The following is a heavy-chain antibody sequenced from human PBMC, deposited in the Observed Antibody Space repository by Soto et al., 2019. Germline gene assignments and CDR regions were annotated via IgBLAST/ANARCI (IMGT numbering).Heavy chain of an antibody. Sequence: VHLVQSGAEVKKPGSSVKVSCKASGGSFSSFGIHWVRQAPGQGLEWMGGIIPIFGTSNYAQMFQGRVTISADEYTSTAYMELSSLRSEDTAMYYCVRDRSRYGADAYEIWGQGTMVTVSS. CDR3: VRDRSRYGADAYEI. J-gene: IGHJ3*02. V-gene: IGHV1-69*12. D-gene: IGHD5-18*01. CDR1: GGSFSSFG. CDR2: IIPIFGTS.